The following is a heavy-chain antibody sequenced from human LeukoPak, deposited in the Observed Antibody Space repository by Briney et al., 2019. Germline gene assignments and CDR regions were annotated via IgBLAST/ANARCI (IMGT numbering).Heavy chain of an antibody. CDR3: ARFLAYCGGDCSNWYFDV. Sequence: SETLSLTCAVYGGSFSGYYWSWIRQCPGKGLEWIGEIHRSGSTNYSPSLKSRVRMSVDTAKKQFSLKLSSVTAADTAIYYCARFLAYCGGDCSNWYFDVWGHGTPVTVSS. V-gene: IGHV4-34*01. CDR2: IHRSGST. D-gene: IGHD2-21*02. J-gene: IGHJ2*01. CDR1: GGSFSGYY.